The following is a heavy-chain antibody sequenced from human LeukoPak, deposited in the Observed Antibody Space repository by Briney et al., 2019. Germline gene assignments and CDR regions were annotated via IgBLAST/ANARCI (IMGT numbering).Heavy chain of an antibody. V-gene: IGHV3-74*01. D-gene: IGHD2-8*01. CDR2: GSSDGSTT. J-gene: IGHJ4*02. CDR1: GFTFSSYW. CDR3: ARDADGPGSLIDY. Sequence: PGGSLRLSCAASGFTFSSYWMQWVRQAPGKGLEWFSRGSSDGSTTTYADSVKGRFTISRDNGKNTLYLQMNSLRAEDTAVYYCARDADGPGSLIDYWGQGTLVTVSS.